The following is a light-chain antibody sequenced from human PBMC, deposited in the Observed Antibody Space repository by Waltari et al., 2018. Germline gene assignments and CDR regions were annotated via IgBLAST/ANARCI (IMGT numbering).Light chain of an antibody. CDR3: QQYNNWRT. CDR2: GAS. J-gene: IGKJ2*01. V-gene: IGKV3D-15*01. CDR1: QSISRN. Sequence: EVLMTQSPATLSVSPGERATLSCRASQSISRNSAWYQQKPGQAPRLLIYGASTRAPGIPARFSGSGSGTEFTLSISSVQSEDFGVYYCQQYNNWRTFGQGTKLEI.